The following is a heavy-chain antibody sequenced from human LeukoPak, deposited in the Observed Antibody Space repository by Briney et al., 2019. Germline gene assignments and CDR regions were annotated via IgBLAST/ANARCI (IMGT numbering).Heavy chain of an antibody. CDR2: INHRGST. V-gene: IGHV4-34*01. CDR1: GGSFSGGSFSGYY. D-gene: IGHD2-15*01. Sequence: PSETLSLTCDVYGGSFSGGSFSGYYWSWIRQPPGKGLEWVGEINHRGSTNYNPSLKSRVTMSVDTSKNQFSLKLSSVTAADTAVYYCARAGRVVVVAAILNWFDPWGQGTLVTVSS. CDR3: ARAGRVVVVAAILNWFDP. J-gene: IGHJ5*02.